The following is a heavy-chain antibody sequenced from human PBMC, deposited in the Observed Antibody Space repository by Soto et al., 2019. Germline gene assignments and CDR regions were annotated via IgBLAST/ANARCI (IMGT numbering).Heavy chain of an antibody. D-gene: IGHD3-22*01. V-gene: IGHV3-23*01. CDR1: GFTFSSYA. CDR3: AKDAYDSSGYYGGYYYYYGMDV. CDR2: ISGSGGST. J-gene: IGHJ6*02. Sequence: GGSLRLSCAASGFTFSSYAMRWVRQAPGKGLEWVSAISGSGGSTYYADSVKGRFTISRDNSKNTLYLQMNSLRAEDTAVYYCAKDAYDSSGYYGGYYYYYGMDVWGQGTTVTVSS.